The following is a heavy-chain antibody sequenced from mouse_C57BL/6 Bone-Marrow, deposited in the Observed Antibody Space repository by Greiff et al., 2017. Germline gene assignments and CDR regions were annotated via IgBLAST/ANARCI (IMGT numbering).Heavy chain of an antibody. CDR3: ARKRQLSYAMDY. J-gene: IGHJ4*01. CDR2: ISSGSSTI. CDR1: GSTFSDYG. D-gene: IGHD3-2*02. V-gene: IGHV5-17*01. Sequence: DVKLVESGGGLVKPGGSLKLSCAASGSTFSDYGMHWVRQAPEQGLECVAYISSGSSTIYYADTVKGRFTISRDNAKNTLFLQMTSLRSEDTAKYYCARKRQLSYAMDYWGQGTSVTVSA.